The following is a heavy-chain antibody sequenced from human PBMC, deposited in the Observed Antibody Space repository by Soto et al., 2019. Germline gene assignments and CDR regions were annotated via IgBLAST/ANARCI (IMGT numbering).Heavy chain of an antibody. Sequence: PSETLALTCAVYGGSLSGYYWSWIRQPPGKGLEWIGEINQSGSTNYNPSLKSRVTISVDTSKNQFSLKLSSVTAADTAVYYCARTYSSSWSPFDYWGQGTLVTVSS. D-gene: IGHD6-13*01. CDR2: INQSGST. CDR1: GGSLSGYY. CDR3: ARTYSSSWSPFDY. V-gene: IGHV4-34*01. J-gene: IGHJ4*02.